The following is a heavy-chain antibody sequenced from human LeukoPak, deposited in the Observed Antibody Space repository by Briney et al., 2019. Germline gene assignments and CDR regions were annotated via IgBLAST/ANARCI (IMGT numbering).Heavy chain of an antibody. CDR3: ARAKRYCSGGSCWGNWFDP. Sequence: EASVKVSCKASGGTFSSYAISWVRQAPGQGLEWMGGIIPIFGTANYAQKFQGRVTMTRDMSTSTVYMELSSLRSEDTAVYYCARAKRYCSGGSCWGNWFDPWGQGTLVTVSS. V-gene: IGHV1-69*05. D-gene: IGHD2-15*01. CDR1: GGTFSSYA. J-gene: IGHJ5*02. CDR2: IIPIFGTA.